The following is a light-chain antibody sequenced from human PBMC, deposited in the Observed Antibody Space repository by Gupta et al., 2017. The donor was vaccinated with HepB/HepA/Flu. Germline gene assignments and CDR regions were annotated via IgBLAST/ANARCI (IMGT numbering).Light chain of an antibody. V-gene: IGLV6-57*02. CDR1: SGRIASNY. J-gene: IGLJ3*02. CDR3: QSYDSNNWV. CDR2: EDK. Sequence: NFMLTQPHSVSESPGQTVTISSTGSSGRIASNYVQWYQQRPGSAPTTVIYEDKLRPSGVPDRFSGSIDSSSNSASLTISGLKTEDEADYYCQSYDSNNWVFGGGTKLTVL.